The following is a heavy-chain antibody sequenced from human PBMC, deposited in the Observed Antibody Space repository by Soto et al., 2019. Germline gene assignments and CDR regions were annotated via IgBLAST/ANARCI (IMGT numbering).Heavy chain of an antibody. CDR2: INAGGAST. CDR1: GFTFSNSG. D-gene: IGHD3-10*01. V-gene: IGHV3-23*01. Sequence: GGSLRLSCAASGFTFSNSGMSWVRQAPGKGLEWVSAINAGGASTYYADSVKGRFTISRDNSKNTLYLQMNSLRAEDTAFYYCAKSPWSCSYNNCGHNDFWGQGTLVTVSS. J-gene: IGHJ4*02. CDR3: AKSPWSCSYNNCGHNDF.